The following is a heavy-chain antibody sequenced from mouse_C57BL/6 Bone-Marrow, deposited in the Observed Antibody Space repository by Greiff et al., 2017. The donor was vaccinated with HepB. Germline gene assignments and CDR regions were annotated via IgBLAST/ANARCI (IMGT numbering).Heavy chain of an antibody. CDR1: GYTFTSYG. Sequence: VQLQQSGAELVRPGASVKLSCKASGYTFTSYGISWVKQRTGQGLEWIGEIYPRSGNTYYNEKFKGKATLTADKSSSTAYMELRSLTSEDSAVYFYAREDYDVFAYRGQGTLVTVSA. D-gene: IGHD2-4*01. J-gene: IGHJ3*01. V-gene: IGHV1-81*01. CDR2: IYPRSGNT. CDR3: AREDYDVFAY.